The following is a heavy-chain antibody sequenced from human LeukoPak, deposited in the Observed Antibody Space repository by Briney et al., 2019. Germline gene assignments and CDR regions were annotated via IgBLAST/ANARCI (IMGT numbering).Heavy chain of an antibody. J-gene: IGHJ4*02. CDR1: GGTFSSYA. CDR2: IIPIFGTA. CDR3: ARDRGYCSSTSCYTFDY. D-gene: IGHD2-2*02. Sequence: GASVNVSCKASGGTFSSYAISWVRQAPGQGLEWMGGIIPIFGTANYAQKFQGRVTITTDESTSTAYMELSSLRSEDTAVYYCARDRGYCSSTSCYTFDYWGQGTLVTVSS. V-gene: IGHV1-69*05.